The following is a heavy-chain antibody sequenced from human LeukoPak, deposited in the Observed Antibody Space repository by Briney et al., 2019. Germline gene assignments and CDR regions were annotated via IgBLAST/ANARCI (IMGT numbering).Heavy chain of an antibody. V-gene: IGHV4-34*01. CDR1: GGSFSGYY. CDR3: ARGRDWDCSGGSCFFDY. CDR2: INHSGST. Sequence: PSETLSLTCAVYGGSFSGYYWSWIRQPPGKGLEWIGEINHSGSTNYNPSLKSRVTISVDTSKNQFSLKLSSVTAADTAVYYCARGRDWDCSGGSCFFDYWGQGTLVTVSS. J-gene: IGHJ4*02. D-gene: IGHD2-15*01.